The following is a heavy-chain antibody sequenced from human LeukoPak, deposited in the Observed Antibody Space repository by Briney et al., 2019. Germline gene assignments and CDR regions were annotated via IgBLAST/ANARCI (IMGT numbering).Heavy chain of an antibody. V-gene: IGHV5-51*01. D-gene: IGHD3-3*01. CDR3: ARHPESSDFWSVDFDY. CDR1: GYSFTSYW. CDR2: INPGDSDT. J-gene: IGHJ4*02. Sequence: GESLKISCKGSGYSFTSYWIGWVRQMPGKGLEWMGIINPGDSDTRYSPPFQGQVTISADKSISTAYLQWSSLKASDTAMYYCARHPESSDFWSVDFDYWGQGTLVTVSS.